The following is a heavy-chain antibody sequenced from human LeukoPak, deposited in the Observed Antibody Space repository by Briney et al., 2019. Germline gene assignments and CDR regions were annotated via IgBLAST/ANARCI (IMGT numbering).Heavy chain of an antibody. CDR1: GFTFSGSA. D-gene: IGHD6-13*01. CDR2: IRSKANSYAT. Sequence: GGSLRLSCAASGFTFSGSAMHWVRQASGKGLEWVGRIRSKANSYATAYAASVKGRFTISRDDSKNTAYLQMNSLKTEDTAVYYCAKSRSAHLAAAFDYWGQGTLVTVSS. J-gene: IGHJ4*02. V-gene: IGHV3-73*01. CDR3: AKSRSAHLAAAFDY.